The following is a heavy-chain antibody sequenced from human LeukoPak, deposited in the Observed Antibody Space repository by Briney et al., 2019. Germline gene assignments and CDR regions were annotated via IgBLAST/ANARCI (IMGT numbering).Heavy chain of an antibody. D-gene: IGHD1-14*01. CDR1: GFTFNTYA. J-gene: IGHJ4*02. CDR2: IKSKADGGTT. Sequence: GGSLRLSCAASGFTFNTYAMSWVRQAPGKGLEWVGRIKSKADGGTTDYAAPVKGRLTISRDDSENTLFPQMNSLKTEDTAVYYCTTDHRVTGGDWGQGTLVTVSS. V-gene: IGHV3-15*01. CDR3: TTDHRVTGGD.